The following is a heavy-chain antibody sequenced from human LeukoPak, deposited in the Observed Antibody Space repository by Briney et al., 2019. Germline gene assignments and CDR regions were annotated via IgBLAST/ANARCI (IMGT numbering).Heavy chain of an antibody. V-gene: IGHV1-24*01. D-gene: IGHD3-10*01. Sequence: ASVKVSCKISGYTLTELSMHWVRQAPGKGLEWMGGFDPEDGETIYAQKFQGRVTMTEDTSTDTAYMELSSLRSEDTAVYYCATGYYGSGSYYYWGQGTLVTVSS. J-gene: IGHJ4*02. CDR3: ATGYYGSGSYYY. CDR2: FDPEDGET. CDR1: GYTLTELS.